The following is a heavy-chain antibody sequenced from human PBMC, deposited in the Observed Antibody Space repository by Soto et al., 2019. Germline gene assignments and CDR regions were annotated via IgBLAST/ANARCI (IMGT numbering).Heavy chain of an antibody. CDR3: TRRLERRGNYYYGMDV. D-gene: IGHD1-1*01. Sequence: EVQLVESGGGLVQPGGSLKLSCAASGFTFSGSAMHWVRQASGKGLEWVGRIRSKANSYATAYAASVKGRFTISRDDSKNTAYLQMNSLKTEDTAVYYCTRRLERRGNYYYGMDVRGQGTTVTVSS. V-gene: IGHV3-73*02. CDR1: GFTFSGSA. CDR2: IRSKANSYAT. J-gene: IGHJ6*02.